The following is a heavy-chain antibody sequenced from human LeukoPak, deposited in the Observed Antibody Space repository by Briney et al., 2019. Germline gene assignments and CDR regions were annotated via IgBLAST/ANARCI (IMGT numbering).Heavy chain of an antibody. CDR2: ISSSGSTI. D-gene: IGHD3-10*01. CDR1: GFTFSSYE. Sequence: GGSLRLSCAASGFTFSSYEMNWVRQAPGKGLEWVSYISSSGSTIYYADSVKGRFTISRYNAKNSLYLQMNSLRAEDTAVYYCARMVRGDGWFDPWGQGTLVTVSS. J-gene: IGHJ5*02. V-gene: IGHV3-48*03. CDR3: ARMVRGDGWFDP.